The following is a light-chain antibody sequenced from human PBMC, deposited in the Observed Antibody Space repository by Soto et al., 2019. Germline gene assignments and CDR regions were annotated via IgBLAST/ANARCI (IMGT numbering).Light chain of an antibody. Sequence: DIQMTQSPSSLSASVGDRVTITCRGSKSISSNLNWYQQKPGKAPKLLIYAASSLQSGVPSRFSGSGSGTDFPLTISSLQHDDFATYYCQQSYSTPRAFGQGTKVEIK. CDR3: QQSYSTPRA. CDR2: AAS. V-gene: IGKV1-39*01. J-gene: IGKJ1*01. CDR1: KSISSN.